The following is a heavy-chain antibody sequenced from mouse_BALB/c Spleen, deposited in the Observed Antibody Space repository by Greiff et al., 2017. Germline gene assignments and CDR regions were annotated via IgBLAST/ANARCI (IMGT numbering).Heavy chain of an antibody. J-gene: IGHJ4*01. CDR1: GYTFTSYW. D-gene: IGHD2-3*01. V-gene: IGHV1-7*01. CDR3: AKSDGYTSYYAMDY. CDR2: INPSTGYT. Sequence: QVQLKESGAELAKPGASVKMSCKASGYTFTSYWMHWVKQRPGQGLEWIGYINPSTGYTEYNQKFKDKATLTADKSSSTAYMQLSSLTSEDSAVYYCAKSDGYTSYYAMDYWGQGTSVTVSS.